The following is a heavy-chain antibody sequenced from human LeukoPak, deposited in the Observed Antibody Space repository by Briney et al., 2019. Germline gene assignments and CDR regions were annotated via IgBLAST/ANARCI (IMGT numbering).Heavy chain of an antibody. CDR2: ITSGFTA. V-gene: IGHV3-23*01. CDR3: EKDYSDSRVADVFFEY. CDR1: GLTFSDYA. J-gene: IGHJ4*02. Sequence: GGSLRLSCAASGLTFSDYAMSWVRQAPGKGLEWVSGITSGFTAHYADSVKGRFTISRDNSKNTFHLQLNSLSAEETAVYYCEKDYSDSRVADVFFEYWGPGTLVTVSS. D-gene: IGHD2-15*01.